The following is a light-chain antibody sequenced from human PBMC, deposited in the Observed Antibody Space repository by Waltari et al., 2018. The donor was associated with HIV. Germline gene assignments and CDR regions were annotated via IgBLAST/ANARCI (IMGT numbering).Light chain of an antibody. CDR3: SSYTSSSTRV. Sequence: QSALTQPASVSGSPGPSITLSCTGTSSDVGDYNYVSWYQQHPGKAPKLIIYDVSNRPSGVSNRFSGSKSGNTASLTISGLQTEDEADYYCSSYTSSSTRVFGTGTKVTVL. J-gene: IGLJ1*01. V-gene: IGLV2-14*01. CDR2: DVS. CDR1: SSDVGDYNY.